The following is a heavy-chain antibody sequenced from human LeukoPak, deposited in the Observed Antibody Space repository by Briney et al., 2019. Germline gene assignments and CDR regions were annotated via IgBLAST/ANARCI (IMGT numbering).Heavy chain of an antibody. CDR2: TKGNGLTT. CDR3: ARAGEMGYMDA. J-gene: IGHJ6*03. Sequence: GGSLRLSCAASGFTFSDYYMTWIRQAPGKGLEWLSHTKGNGLTTYYADSVKGRFTISRDNARNSLFLQMNSLRADDTAINYCARAGEMGYMDAWGKGTAVTVSS. D-gene: IGHD5-24*01. V-gene: IGHV3-11*04. CDR1: GFTFSDYY.